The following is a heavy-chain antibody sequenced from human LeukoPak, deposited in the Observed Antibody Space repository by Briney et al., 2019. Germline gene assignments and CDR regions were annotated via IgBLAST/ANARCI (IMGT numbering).Heavy chain of an antibody. D-gene: IGHD1-26*01. CDR2: IYYSGST. CDR3: VRAPIVGPNNYFDY. V-gene: IGHV4-59*08. Sequence: SETLSLTCTVSGGSISSYYWSWIRQPRGKGLEWIGYIYYSGSTNYNPSLKSRVTISVDTSKNQFSLKLSSVTAADTAVYYCVRAPIVGPNNYFDYWGQGNLVTVSS. CDR1: GGSISSYY. J-gene: IGHJ4*02.